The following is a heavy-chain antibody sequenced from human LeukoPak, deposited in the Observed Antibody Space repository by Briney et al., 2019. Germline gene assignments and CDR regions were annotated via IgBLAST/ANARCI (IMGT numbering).Heavy chain of an antibody. Sequence: GASVKVSCKASGGTFSSYAISWVRQAPGQGLEWMGGIIPIFGTANYAQKFQGRVTITTDESTSTAYMELSSLRSEDTAVYYCARGDDYGSGTAMDVWGKGTTVTVSS. CDR2: IIPIFGTA. J-gene: IGHJ6*03. CDR1: GGTFSSYA. V-gene: IGHV1-69*05. CDR3: ARGDDYGSGTAMDV. D-gene: IGHD3-10*01.